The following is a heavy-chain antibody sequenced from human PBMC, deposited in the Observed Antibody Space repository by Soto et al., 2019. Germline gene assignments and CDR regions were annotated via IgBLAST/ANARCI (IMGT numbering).Heavy chain of an antibody. CDR2: MYHSGST. CDR1: GGSISSGGYS. Sequence: SETLSLTCAVSGGSISSGGYSWSWIRQPPGKGLEWIGYMYHSGSTYYNPSLKSRVTISIDRSKNQFSLKLSSVTAADTSVYYCARDIGLLWFGELENWGQGTLVTVSS. V-gene: IGHV4-30-2*01. CDR3: ARDIGLLWFGELEN. J-gene: IGHJ4*02. D-gene: IGHD3-10*01.